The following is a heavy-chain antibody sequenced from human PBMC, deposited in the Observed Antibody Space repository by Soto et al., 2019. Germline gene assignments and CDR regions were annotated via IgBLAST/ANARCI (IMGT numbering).Heavy chain of an antibody. V-gene: IGHV3-48*01. CDR1: GFTFSSYS. CDR2: ISSSSSTI. D-gene: IGHD1-20*01. Sequence: EVQLVESGGGLVQPGGSLRLSCAASGFTFSSYSMNWVRQAPGKGQEWVSYISSSSSTIYYADSVKGRFTISRDNAKKSLYLHINSLTAEDTAVYYCASGLNWNGVIPGGYYYRDFGGKGTTVTVS. CDR3: ASGLNWNGVIPGGYYYRDF. J-gene: IGHJ6*03.